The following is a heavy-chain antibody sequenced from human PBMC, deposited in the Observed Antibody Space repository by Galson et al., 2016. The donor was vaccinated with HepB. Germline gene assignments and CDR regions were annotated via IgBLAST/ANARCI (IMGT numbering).Heavy chain of an antibody. CDR1: GLTVSSNY. V-gene: IGHV3-23*01. CDR3: VKDHRG. D-gene: IGHD1-14*01. Sequence: SLRLSCAASGLTVSSNYVTWVRQAPGKGLEWVSGISGSGGSTYYADSVKGRFTISRDNSKNTLYLQMNSLRAEDTALYYCVKDHRGWGQGTLVTVSS. J-gene: IGHJ4*02. CDR2: ISGSGGST.